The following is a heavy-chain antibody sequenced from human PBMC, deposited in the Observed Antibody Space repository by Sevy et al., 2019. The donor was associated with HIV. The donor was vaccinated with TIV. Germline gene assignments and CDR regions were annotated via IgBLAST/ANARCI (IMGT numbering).Heavy chain of an antibody. V-gene: IGHV4-59*01. CDR2: ISYSGST. J-gene: IGHJ4*02. Sequence: KQSQTLSLTCTVSGGSISSFYWNWIRQSPGKGLEWIGYISYSGSTNYNPSLKSRVTISVDTSKNQFSLKLSFVTAADTAVYYCARGIFSYGYWREFDYWGQGNLVTVSS. D-gene: IGHD5-18*01. CDR3: ARGIFSYGYWREFDY. CDR1: GGSISSFY.